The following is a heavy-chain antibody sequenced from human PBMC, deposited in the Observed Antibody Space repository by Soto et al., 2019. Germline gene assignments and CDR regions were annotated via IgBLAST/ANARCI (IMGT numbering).Heavy chain of an antibody. CDR3: ARMVSSCGSRFAY. D-gene: IGHD2-21*01. CDR1: GHTFPNNV. J-gene: IGHJ4*02. CDR2: VNSGNDNT. Sequence: QVHLVQSGAAVKKPGASVKVACNTSGHTFPNNVIQWVRQAPGQRLEWTGWVNSGNDNTTWSREFQSRLTLTKDTAPPSAYWELSSMTSEVSAIYFCARMVSSCGSRFAYWRQRTVVHVSS. V-gene: IGHV1-3*01.